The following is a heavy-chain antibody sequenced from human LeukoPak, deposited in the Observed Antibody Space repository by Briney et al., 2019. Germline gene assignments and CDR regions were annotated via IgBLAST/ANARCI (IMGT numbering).Heavy chain of an antibody. CDR2: ISGSGGST. CDR1: GFTFSSYA. CDR3: AKSYYYDSSGYADFDY. Sequence: GGSLRLSCAASGFTFSSYAMSWVRQAPGKGLEWVSAISGSGGSTYYADSVKGRFTISRDNSKNTLYLQMNSLRAEDTAVYYCAKSYYYDSSGYADFDYWGQGTLVTVSS. D-gene: IGHD3-22*01. J-gene: IGHJ4*02. V-gene: IGHV3-23*01.